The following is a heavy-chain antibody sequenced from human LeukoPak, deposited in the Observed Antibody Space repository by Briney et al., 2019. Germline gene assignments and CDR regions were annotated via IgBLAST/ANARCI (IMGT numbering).Heavy chain of an antibody. CDR3: ARLKTYGDYDGDAFDI. CDR1: GYTFTSYD. D-gene: IGHD4-17*01. Sequence: GASVKVSCKASGYTFTSYDINWVRQATGQGLEWMGWMNPNSGNTGYAQKFQGRVTITRNTSISTAYMELSSLRSEDTAVYYCARLKTYGDYDGDAFDIWGQGTMVTVSS. J-gene: IGHJ3*02. V-gene: IGHV1-8*03. CDR2: MNPNSGNT.